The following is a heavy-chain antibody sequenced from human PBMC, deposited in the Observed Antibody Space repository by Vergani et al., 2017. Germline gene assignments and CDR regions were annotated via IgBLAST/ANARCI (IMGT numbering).Heavy chain of an antibody. J-gene: IGHJ5*02. D-gene: IGHD2-15*01. Sequence: QVQLVQSGAEVKKPGASVKVSCKASGYTFTSYAMHWARQAPGQRLEWMGWINAGNGNTKYSQKFQGRVTITRDTSASTAYMELSSLRSEDTAVYYCARRDTLTYCSGGSCKGYNWFDPWGQGTLVTVSS. CDR3: ARRDTLTYCSGGSCKGYNWFDP. CDR2: INAGNGNT. CDR1: GYTFTSYA. V-gene: IGHV1-3*01.